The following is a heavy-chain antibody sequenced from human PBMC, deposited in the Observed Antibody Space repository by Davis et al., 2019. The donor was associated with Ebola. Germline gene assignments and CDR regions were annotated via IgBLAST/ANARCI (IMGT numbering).Heavy chain of an antibody. V-gene: IGHV3-21*01. D-gene: IGHD5-24*01. CDR2: ISSSSSYI. CDR3: AREMATTYFDY. CDR1: GFTFDDYG. J-gene: IGHJ4*02. Sequence: GESLKISCAASGFTFDDYGMNWVRQAPGKGLEWVSSISSSSSYIYYADSVKGRFTISRDNAKNSLYLQMNSLRAEDTAVYYCAREMATTYFDYWGQGTLVTVSS.